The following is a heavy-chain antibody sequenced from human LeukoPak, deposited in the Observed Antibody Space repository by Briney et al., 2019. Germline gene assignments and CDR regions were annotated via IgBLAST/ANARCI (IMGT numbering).Heavy chain of an antibody. V-gene: IGHV4-4*07. J-gene: IGHJ4*02. Sequence: SETLSLTCTVSGGSISNYYWSWIRQPAGKGLEWIGRIYTSGSTNYDPSLKSRVTMSVDTSKNQFSLKLSSVTAADTAVYYCARHDSSGYYLEYWGQGTLVTVSS. D-gene: IGHD3-22*01. CDR3: ARHDSSGYYLEY. CDR1: GGSISNYY. CDR2: IYTSGST.